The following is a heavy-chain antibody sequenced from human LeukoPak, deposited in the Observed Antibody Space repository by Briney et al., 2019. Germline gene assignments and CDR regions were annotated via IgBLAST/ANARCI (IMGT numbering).Heavy chain of an antibody. V-gene: IGHV3-48*03. D-gene: IGHD6-19*01. Sequence: GGSLRLSCAASGFTFSSYEMNWVRQAPGKGREWVSYISSSGSTIYYADSVKGRFTISRDNAKNSLYLQMNSLRAEDTAVYYCARDWAGFDYWGQGTLVTVSS. CDR2: ISSSGSTI. CDR3: ARDWAGFDY. J-gene: IGHJ4*02. CDR1: GFTFSSYE.